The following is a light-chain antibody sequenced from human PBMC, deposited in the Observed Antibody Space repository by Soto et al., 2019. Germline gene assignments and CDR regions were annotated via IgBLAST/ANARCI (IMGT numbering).Light chain of an antibody. V-gene: IGKV3-20*01. CDR3: QHDGGSPNP. J-gene: IGKJ2*01. CDR2: GAS. CDR1: QSVTSNY. Sequence: EILLTQSPCPLSLSPGERPTLSCRASQSVTSNYLSWYQQKPGKAPMLLISGASRRSNGIPGRFIGSGSGTDFTLTISRLEPDDCAVYYCQHDGGSPNPFGQGTKLESK.